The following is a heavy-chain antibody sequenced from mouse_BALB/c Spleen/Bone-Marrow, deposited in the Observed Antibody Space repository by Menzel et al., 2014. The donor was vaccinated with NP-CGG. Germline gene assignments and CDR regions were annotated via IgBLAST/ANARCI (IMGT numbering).Heavy chain of an antibody. CDR1: GYSITSGYY. CDR2: ISYDGSN. D-gene: IGHD2-1*01. CDR3: ARYGNYNAMDY. J-gene: IGHJ4*01. V-gene: IGHV3-6*02. Sequence: EVKLMESGPGLVKPSQSLSLTCSVTGYSITSGYYCNWIRQFPGNKLEWMGYISYDGSNNYNSSLKNRISITRDTPKNQFFLKLNSVTTEDTATYYCARYGNYNAMDYWGQGTSVTVSS.